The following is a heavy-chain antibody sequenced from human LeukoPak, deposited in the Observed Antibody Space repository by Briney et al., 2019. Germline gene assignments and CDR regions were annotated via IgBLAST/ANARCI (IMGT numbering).Heavy chain of an antibody. V-gene: IGHV3-20*04. CDR3: AKSAVQYSSSWYYFDY. CDR2: INWNGGST. D-gene: IGHD6-13*01. J-gene: IGHJ4*02. CDR1: GFTFDDYG. Sequence: PGGSLRLSCAASGFTFDDYGMTWVRQTPGKGLEWVSTINWNGGSTAYADSVEGRFTISRDNAKNSLYLQMNSLRAEDTALYYCAKSAVQYSSSWYYFDYWGQGTLVTVSS.